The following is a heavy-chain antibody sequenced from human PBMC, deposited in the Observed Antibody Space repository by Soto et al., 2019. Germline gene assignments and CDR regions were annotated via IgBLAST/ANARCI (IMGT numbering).Heavy chain of an antibody. CDR1: GFTFSDYA. CDR2: VSHDGRNT. Sequence: VQLLESGGGVVQPGRSLRLSCAASGFTFSDYAMHWVRQAPGKGLEWVAVVSHDGRNTHYADSVKGRFTISRDSFKNTVSLEMTSLRAEDTAVYYGAKGGRQWLVTSDFNYWGQGALVTISS. V-gene: IGHV3-30*18. J-gene: IGHJ4*02. D-gene: IGHD6-19*01. CDR3: AKGGRQWLVTSDFNY.